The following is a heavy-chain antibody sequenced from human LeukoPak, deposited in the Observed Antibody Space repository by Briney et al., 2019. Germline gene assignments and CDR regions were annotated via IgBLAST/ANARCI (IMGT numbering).Heavy chain of an antibody. CDR3: IRDFRSADL. V-gene: IGHV3-74*01. CDR1: GFTFSNYW. CDR2: IYVDGRTT. J-gene: IGHJ5*02. Sequence: GGSLRLSCVASGFTFSNYWMHWVRQPPGKGLVWVSRIYVDGRTTNYADSVKGRFIISRDNAKNTVYLEMNSLSVEDTATYYCIRDFRSADLWGQGTLVTVTS.